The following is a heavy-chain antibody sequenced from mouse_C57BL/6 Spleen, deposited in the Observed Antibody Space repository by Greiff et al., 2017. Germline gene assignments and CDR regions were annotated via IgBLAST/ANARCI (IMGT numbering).Heavy chain of an antibody. V-gene: IGHV3-6*01. Sequence: EVKLVESGPGLVKPSQSLSLTCSVTGYSITSGYYWNWIRQFPGNKLEWMGYISYDGSNNYNPSLKNRISITRDTSKNQFFLKLNSVTTEDTATYYCAREGLGLYFDYWGQGTTLTVSS. CDR2: ISYDGSN. D-gene: IGHD4-1*01. J-gene: IGHJ2*01. CDR3: AREGLGLYFDY. CDR1: GYSITSGYY.